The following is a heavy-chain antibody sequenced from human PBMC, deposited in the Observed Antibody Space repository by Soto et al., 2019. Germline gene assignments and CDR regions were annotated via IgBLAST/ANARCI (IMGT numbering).Heavy chain of an antibody. D-gene: IGHD3-10*01. CDR3: ARDVGDESITYNDAFDV. Sequence: GASVKVSCKASGYSFSTYEINWLRQAPGQGLEWIGWVSAYRDYTDYAEKFQDRVTMTTDTSTNTAYMKLRSLTYNDTAVYYCARDVGDESITYNDAFDVWGQGTMVTVS. CDR2: VSAYRDYT. V-gene: IGHV1-18*01. CDR1: GYSFSTYE. J-gene: IGHJ3*01.